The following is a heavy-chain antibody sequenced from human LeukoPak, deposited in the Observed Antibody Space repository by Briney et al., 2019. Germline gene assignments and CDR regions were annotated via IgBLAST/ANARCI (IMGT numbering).Heavy chain of an antibody. CDR2: ISYDGSNK. Sequence: GRSLRLSCAASGFTFSSYAMHWVRQAPGKGLEWVAVISYDGSNKYYADSVKGRFTISRDNSKNTLYLQMNSLRAEDTAVYYCAHTDSYYFDSGMVSWGQGALVTVSS. J-gene: IGHJ5*02. V-gene: IGHV3-30-3*01. D-gene: IGHD3-22*01. CDR3: AHTDSYYFDSGMVS. CDR1: GFTFSSYA.